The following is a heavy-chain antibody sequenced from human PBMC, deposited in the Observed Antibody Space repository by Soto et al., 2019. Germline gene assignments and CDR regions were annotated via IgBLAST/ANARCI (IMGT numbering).Heavy chain of an antibody. D-gene: IGHD3-3*01. J-gene: IGHJ5*02. CDR2: IYWNDDK. Sequence: SGPTLVNPTQTLTLTCTFSGFSLSTSGVGVGWIRQPPGKALEWLALIYWNDDKRYSPSLKSRLTITKDTSKNQVVLTMTNMDPVDTATHYCARKDDFWSGYYTPPGWFDPWGQGTLVTVSS. CDR1: GFSLSTSGVG. V-gene: IGHV2-5*01. CDR3: ARKDDFWSGYYTPPGWFDP.